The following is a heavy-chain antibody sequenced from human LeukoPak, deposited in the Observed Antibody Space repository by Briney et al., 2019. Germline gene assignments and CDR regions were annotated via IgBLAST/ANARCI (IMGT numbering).Heavy chain of an antibody. CDR3: ARGRINYYMDV. V-gene: IGHV4-4*07. J-gene: IGHJ6*03. CDR1: SGSINSFY. CDR2: IYTSGTT. D-gene: IGHD3-3*02. Sequence: PSETLSLTCTVSSGSINSFYWSWIRQPAGKGLEWIGRIYTSGTTNYNPSLKSRVTMSVDTSKNQFSLKLSSVTAADTAMYYCARGRINYYMDVWGKGTTVTISS.